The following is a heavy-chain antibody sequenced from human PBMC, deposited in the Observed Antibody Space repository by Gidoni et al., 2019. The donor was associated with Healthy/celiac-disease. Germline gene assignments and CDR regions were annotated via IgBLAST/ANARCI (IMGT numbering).Heavy chain of an antibody. CDR2: ISYDGSNK. CDR1: GFTFSSYA. J-gene: IGHJ4*02. Sequence: QVQLVESGGGVVQPGRSLRLSCAASGFTFSSYAMHWVRQAPGKGLEWVAVISYDGSNKYYADSVKGRFTISGDNSKNTLYLQMNSLRAEDTAVYYCARELDTGITPGGLAFDYWGQGTLVTVSS. CDR3: ARELDTGITPGGLAFDY. V-gene: IGHV3-30-3*01. D-gene: IGHD3-16*01.